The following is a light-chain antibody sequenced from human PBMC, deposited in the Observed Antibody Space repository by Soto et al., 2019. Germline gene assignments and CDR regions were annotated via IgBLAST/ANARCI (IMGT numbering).Light chain of an antibody. J-gene: IGLJ2*01. V-gene: IGLV2-8*01. CDR1: SSDVGGNNY. CDR2: EVT. CDR3: SSYAGSNNVI. Sequence: QSVLTQPPSASGSPGQSVAISCTGTSSDVGGNNYVSWYQQHPGKAPKLMVYEVTKRPSGVPDRFSGSKSGNTASLTVSGLQAEYEADYYCSSYAGSNNVIFGGGTKVTVL.